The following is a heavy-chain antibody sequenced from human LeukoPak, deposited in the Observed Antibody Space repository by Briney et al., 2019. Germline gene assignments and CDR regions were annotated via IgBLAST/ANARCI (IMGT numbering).Heavy chain of an antibody. J-gene: IGHJ5*02. CDR2: INPNSGGT. Sequence: ASVKVSCKASGYNFTAYYMHWVRQAPGQGLEWLRRINPNSGGTNYAQKFQGRVTMTRDTSITTAYMELNRLRSDDTAVYYCARVAPAAIFSFDPWGQGTLVTVSS. V-gene: IGHV1-2*06. CDR1: GYNFTAYY. CDR3: ARVAPAAIFSFDP. D-gene: IGHD2-2*02.